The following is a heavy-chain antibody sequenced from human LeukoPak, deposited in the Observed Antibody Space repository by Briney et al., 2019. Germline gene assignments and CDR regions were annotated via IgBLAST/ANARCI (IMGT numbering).Heavy chain of an antibody. CDR2: INHSGYT. V-gene: IGHV4-34*01. CDR1: GGSFSDYY. D-gene: IGHD5-12*01. Sequence: KTSETLSLTCAVYGGSFSDYYWSWICQPPGKGLEWIGEINHSGYTNYNPSLKSRVTISVDTSKNQFSLKLSSVTAVDTAVYYCARGLYSGYPTDWGQGTLVTVSS. CDR3: ARGLYSGYPTD. J-gene: IGHJ4*02.